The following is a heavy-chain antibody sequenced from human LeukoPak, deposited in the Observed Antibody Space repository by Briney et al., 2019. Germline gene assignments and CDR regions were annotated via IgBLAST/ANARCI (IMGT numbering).Heavy chain of an antibody. CDR1: GFTFSSYA. CDR2: ISYDGSNK. Sequence: PGGSLRLSCAASGFTFSSYAMHWVRQAPGKGLEWVAVISYDGSNKYYADSVKGRFTISRDNSKNTLYLQMNSLRAEDTAVYYCARDYYGSGSYYNYIDYWGQGTLVTVSS. D-gene: IGHD3-10*01. J-gene: IGHJ4*02. CDR3: ARDYYGSGSYYNYIDY. V-gene: IGHV3-30*04.